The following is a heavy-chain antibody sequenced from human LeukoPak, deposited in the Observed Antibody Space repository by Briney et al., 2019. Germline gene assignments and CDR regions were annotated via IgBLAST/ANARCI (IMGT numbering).Heavy chain of an antibody. CDR2: IRFDGTNK. Sequence: GGSLRLSCAASGFTFSSYGMHWVRQAPGKGLEWVAFIRFDGTNKFYADSVKGRFTISRDNSQNTVSLQVNNLRTKDTALYYCAKPPLSDGRGHFYYMDVWGKGTRVTVSS. CDR3: AKPPLSDGRGHFYYMDV. CDR1: GFTFSSYG. J-gene: IGHJ6*03. D-gene: IGHD3-3*02. V-gene: IGHV3-30*02.